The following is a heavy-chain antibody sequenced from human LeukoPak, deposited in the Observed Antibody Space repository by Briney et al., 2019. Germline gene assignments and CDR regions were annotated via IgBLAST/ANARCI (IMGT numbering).Heavy chain of an antibody. CDR3: AKDWTPHNRVYDCLDA. CDR2: IGSGADL. CDR1: GFTFGVHA. D-gene: IGHD3-16*01. J-gene: IGHJ5*02. Sequence: GGSLRLSCVGSGFTFGVHAMSWVRQAPGKGPEWVATIGSGADLFYAESVKGRFTISRDDPRNTVWLQMNSLRAEDTALYYCAKDWTPHNRVYDCLDAWGQGTQVTVSS. V-gene: IGHV3-23*01.